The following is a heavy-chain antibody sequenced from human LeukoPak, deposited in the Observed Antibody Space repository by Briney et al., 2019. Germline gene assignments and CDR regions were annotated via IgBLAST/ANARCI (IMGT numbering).Heavy chain of an antibody. CDR3: ARALNGYDY. Sequence: GGSLRLSCTVSGFTFSSYSMTWVCQAPGKGLEWVSYISSSSSTIYYADSVKGRFTISRDNAKNSLYLQMNSLRAEDTAVYYCARALNGYDYWGQGTLVTVSS. CDR1: GFTFSSYS. J-gene: IGHJ4*02. CDR2: ISSSSSTI. D-gene: IGHD5-24*01. V-gene: IGHV3-48*01.